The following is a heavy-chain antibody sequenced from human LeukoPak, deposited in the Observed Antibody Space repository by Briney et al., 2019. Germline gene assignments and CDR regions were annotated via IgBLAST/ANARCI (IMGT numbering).Heavy chain of an antibody. CDR1: GGTFSSYT. D-gene: IGHD2-2*01. CDR2: IIPILGIA. J-gene: IGHJ5*02. CDR3: ARGGVGYCSSTSCSIGNNWFDP. Sequence: ASVKVSCKASGGTFSSYTISWVRQAPGQGLEWMGRIIPILGIANYAQKFQGRVTITADKSTSTAHMELSSLRSEDTAVYYCARGGVGYCSSTSCSIGNNWFDPWGQGTLVTVSS. V-gene: IGHV1-69*02.